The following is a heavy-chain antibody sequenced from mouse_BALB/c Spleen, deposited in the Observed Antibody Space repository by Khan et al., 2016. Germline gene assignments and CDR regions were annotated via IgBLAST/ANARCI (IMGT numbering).Heavy chain of an antibody. D-gene: IGHD4-1*01. CDR3: ARRSNPDC. V-gene: IGHV1-9*01. CDR2: ILPRSGTT. J-gene: IGHJ2*01. CDR1: GYTFSSYW. Sequence: VQLQESGAELMKPGASGKISCKATGYTFSSYWIEWVKQRPGHGLEWIGEILPRSGTTNYNEKFKGKATFTADTSSNTAYMQLSSLTSEDSAVNYCARRSNPDCWGQGTTLTVSS.